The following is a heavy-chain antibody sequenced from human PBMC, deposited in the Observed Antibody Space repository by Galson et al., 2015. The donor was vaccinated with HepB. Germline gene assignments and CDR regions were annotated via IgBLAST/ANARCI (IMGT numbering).Heavy chain of an antibody. J-gene: IGHJ3*01. CDR2: ISAYNGNT. V-gene: IGHV1-18*01. D-gene: IGHD3-3*01. CDR3: ATAPYDFWSGLRHKV. CDR1: GYTFTSHG. Sequence: QSGAEVKKPGESLRISCKASGYTFTSHGISWVRQAPGQGLEWMGWISAYNGNTNYAQKLQGRVTMTTDTSTSTAYMELRSLRSDDTAVYYCATAPYDFWSGLRHKVWGQGTMVTVSS.